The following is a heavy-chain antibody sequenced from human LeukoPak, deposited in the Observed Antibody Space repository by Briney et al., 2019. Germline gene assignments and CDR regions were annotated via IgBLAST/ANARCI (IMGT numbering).Heavy chain of an antibody. J-gene: IGHJ4*02. CDR1: GYSISSGYY. V-gene: IGHV4-38-2*02. Sequence: SETLSLTCTVSGYSISSGYYWGWIRQPPGKGLEWIGSIYHSGSTYYNPSLKSRVTISVDTSKNQFSLKLSSVTAADTAVYYCARVDTAMVGIYFDYWGQGTLVTVSS. D-gene: IGHD5-18*01. CDR2: IYHSGST. CDR3: ARVDTAMVGIYFDY.